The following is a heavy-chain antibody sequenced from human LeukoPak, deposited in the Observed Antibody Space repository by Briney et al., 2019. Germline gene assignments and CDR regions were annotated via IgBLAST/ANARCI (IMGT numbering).Heavy chain of an antibody. V-gene: IGHV3-74*01. CDR3: ARGGLNALEAFDI. CDR1: GLSFSSYW. Sequence: GGSLRLSCAASGLSFSSYWMHWVRQAPGKGLVWVSRINGDRSSTRYADSVKGRFTISRDNAKNTLYLQMNSLRAEDTAVYYCARGGLNALEAFDIWGQGTLVTVCS. D-gene: IGHD1-1*01. J-gene: IGHJ3*02. CDR2: INGDRSST.